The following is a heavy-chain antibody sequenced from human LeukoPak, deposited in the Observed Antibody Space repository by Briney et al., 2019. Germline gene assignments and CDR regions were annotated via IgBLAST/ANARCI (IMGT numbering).Heavy chain of an antibody. D-gene: IGHD3-22*01. CDR1: GGTFSSYA. CDR3: ARVGADYYESSGYFENYYYYYYMDV. V-gene: IGHV1-69*13. CDR2: IIPIFGTA. Sequence: ASVKVSCKASGGTFSSYAISWVRQAPGQGLEWMGGIIPIFGTANYAQKFQGRVTITADESTSTAYMELSSLRSEDTAVYHCARVGADYYESSGYFENYYYYYYMDVWGKGTTVTISS. J-gene: IGHJ6*03.